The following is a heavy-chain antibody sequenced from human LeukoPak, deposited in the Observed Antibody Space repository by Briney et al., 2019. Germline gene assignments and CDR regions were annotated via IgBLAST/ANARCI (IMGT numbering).Heavy chain of an antibody. D-gene: IGHD5-24*01. V-gene: IGHV1-46*01. CDR2: INPSGGST. J-gene: IGHJ2*01. Sequence: ASVKVSCKASGYTFPSYSMHWVRQAPGQGLEWMGIINPSGGSTSYARKFQGRVTMTRDTSTSTVYMDLSSLRSEDTAVYYCARDLRRDVYNRDWYLDLWGRGTLVTVSS. CDR1: GYTFPSYS. CDR3: ARDLRRDVYNRDWYLDL.